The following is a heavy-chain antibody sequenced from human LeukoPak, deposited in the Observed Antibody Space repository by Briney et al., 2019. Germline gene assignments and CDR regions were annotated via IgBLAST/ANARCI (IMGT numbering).Heavy chain of an antibody. CDR1: GYSFTSYW. CDR3: AVTLTYYYDSSGSIDN. J-gene: IGHJ4*02. V-gene: IGHV5-51*01. Sequence: GESLKISCKGSGYSFTSYWIGWVRQTPGKGLEWMGIIYPGDSDTRYSPSFQGQATISADKSISTAYLQWSSLKASDTAMYYCAVTLTYYYDSSGSIDNWGQGTLVTVSS. CDR2: IYPGDSDT. D-gene: IGHD3-22*01.